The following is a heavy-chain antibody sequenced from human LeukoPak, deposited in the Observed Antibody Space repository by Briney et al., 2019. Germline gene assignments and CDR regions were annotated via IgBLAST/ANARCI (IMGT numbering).Heavy chain of an antibody. Sequence: GESLKISCKGSGYSFTSYWIGWVRPMPGKGLEWMGIIYPGDSDTRYSPSFQGQVTISADKSISTAYLQWSSLKASDTAMYYCAGSLYSSSWYYYYGMDVWGQGTTVTVSS. V-gene: IGHV5-51*01. CDR3: AGSLYSSSWYYYYGMDV. CDR1: GYSFTSYW. CDR2: IYPGDSDT. D-gene: IGHD6-13*01. J-gene: IGHJ6*02.